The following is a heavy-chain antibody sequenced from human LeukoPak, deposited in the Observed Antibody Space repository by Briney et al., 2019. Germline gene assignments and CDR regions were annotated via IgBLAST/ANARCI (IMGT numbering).Heavy chain of an antibody. CDR1: GYSISSGYY. J-gene: IGHJ3*02. D-gene: IGHD3-3*01. CDR2: IYHSGST. Sequence: PAETLSLTCTVSGYSISSGYYWSWVRQPPGKGLEWIGSIYHSGSTYYNPSLKSRVTISVDTSKNQFSLKLSSVTAADTAVYYCARGLYDFWSGYYDPAGNAFDIWGQGTMVTVSS. CDR3: ARGLYDFWSGYYDPAGNAFDI. V-gene: IGHV4-38-2*02.